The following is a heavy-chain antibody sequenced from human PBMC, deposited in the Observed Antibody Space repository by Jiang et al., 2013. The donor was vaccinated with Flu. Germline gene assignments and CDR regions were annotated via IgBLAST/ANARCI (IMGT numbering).Heavy chain of an antibody. Sequence: ETLSLTCTVSGGSISSSSYYWGWIRQPPGKGLEWIGSIYYSGSTYYNPSLKSRVTISVDTSKNQFSLKLSSVTAADTAVYYCARHGPQWPGARGWFDPWGQGTLVTVSS. V-gene: IGHV4-39*07. J-gene: IGHJ5*02. D-gene: IGHD6-19*01. CDR3: ARHGPQWPGARGWFDP. CDR1: GGSISSSSYY. CDR2: IYYSGST.